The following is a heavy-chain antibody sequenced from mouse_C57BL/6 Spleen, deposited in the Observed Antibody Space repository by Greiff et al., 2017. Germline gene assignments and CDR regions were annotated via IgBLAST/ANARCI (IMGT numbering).Heavy chain of an antibody. CDR3: AIRGDVYYGSSYFYAMDY. D-gene: IGHD1-1*01. V-gene: IGHV1-74*01. CDR1: GYTFTSYW. CDR2: IHPSDSDT. J-gene: IGHJ4*01. Sequence: QVQLQQPGAELVKPGASVKVSCKASGYTFTSYWMHWVKQRPGQGLEWIGRIHPSDSDTNYNQKFKGKATLTVDKSSSTAYMQLSRLTSEGSAVFYCAIRGDVYYGSSYFYAMDYWGQGTSVTVSS.